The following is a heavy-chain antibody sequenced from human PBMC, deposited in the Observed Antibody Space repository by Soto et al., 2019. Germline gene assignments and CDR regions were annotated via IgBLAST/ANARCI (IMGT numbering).Heavy chain of an antibody. D-gene: IGHD6-13*01. J-gene: IGHJ6*02. V-gene: IGHV1-18*01. Sequence: ASVKVSCKASGYTFTSYGISWVRQAPGQGLEWMGWISAYNGNTNYAQKLQGRVTMTTDTSTSTAYMELRSLRSDDTAVYYCARIAAAGTGYYYYYGMDVWGQGTTVTV. CDR2: ISAYNGNT. CDR1: GYTFTSYG. CDR3: ARIAAAGTGYYYYYGMDV.